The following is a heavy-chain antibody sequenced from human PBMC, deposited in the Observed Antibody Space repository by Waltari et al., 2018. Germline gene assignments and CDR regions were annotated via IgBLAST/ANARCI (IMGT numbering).Heavy chain of an antibody. J-gene: IGHJ3*02. Sequence: QVQLQQWGAGLLKPSETLSLTCAVYGGSFSGYYWSWMRQPPGKGLEWIGEINQVGSTTYNPSLKSRVHISVDTAKNRFSRKLSSGTAADTAVYYCAIGRRITIFGVVIIPAFDIWGQGTMVTVSS. CDR3: AIGRRITIFGVVIIPAFDI. V-gene: IGHV4-34*01. CDR1: GGSFSGYY. D-gene: IGHD3-3*01. CDR2: INQVGST.